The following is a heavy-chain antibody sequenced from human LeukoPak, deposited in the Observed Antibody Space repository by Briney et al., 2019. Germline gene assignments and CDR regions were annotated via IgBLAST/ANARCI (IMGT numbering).Heavy chain of an antibody. V-gene: IGHV5-51*01. CDR1: GYTFTNYW. J-gene: IGHJ3*02. CDR3: AREHYYDSSGYYFHAFDI. CDR2: ISPRDSDT. Sequence: GESLRISCKTSGYTFTNYWIGWVRQMPGKGLEWMGIISPRDSDTIYSPSFQGQVTISADKSISTAYLQWSSLKASDTAMYYCAREHYYDSSGYYFHAFDIWGQGTMVTVSS. D-gene: IGHD3-22*01.